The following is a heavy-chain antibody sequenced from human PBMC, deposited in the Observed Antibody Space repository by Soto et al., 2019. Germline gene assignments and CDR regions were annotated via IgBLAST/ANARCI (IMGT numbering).Heavy chain of an antibody. D-gene: IGHD3-3*01. CDR1: GFSLSTTGVG. CDR3: AHAPPPSRFEPFHI. CDR2: IFWDDDK. J-gene: IGHJ3*02. V-gene: IGHV2-5*02. Sequence: QITLKESGPTLVKHTQTLTLTCSFSGFSLSTTGVGVGWIRQPPGRALEWLALIFWDDDKFYSPSLKSRLTIAKVASKNRLLLTMTNMDPGNTATYYCAHAPPPSRFEPFHIWGQGTVVTVSS.